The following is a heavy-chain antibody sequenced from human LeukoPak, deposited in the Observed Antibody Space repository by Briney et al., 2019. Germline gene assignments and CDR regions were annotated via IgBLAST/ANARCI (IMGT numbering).Heavy chain of an antibody. Sequence: SETLSLTCAVYGVYFSGYYWSWLRQPPGKGLEWIGEINHSGSTNYNPSLKSRVTISVDTSKNQFSLKLSSVTAADTAVYYCARTRDRITQFMDVWGKGNTVTISS. CDR1: GVYFSGYY. D-gene: IGHD3-10*01. CDR2: INHSGST. V-gene: IGHV4-34*01. CDR3: ARTRDRITQFMDV. J-gene: IGHJ6*03.